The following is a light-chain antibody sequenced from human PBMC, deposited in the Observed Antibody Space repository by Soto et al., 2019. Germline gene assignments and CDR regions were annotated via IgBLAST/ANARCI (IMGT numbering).Light chain of an antibody. CDR1: QSISSY. J-gene: IGKJ4*01. CDR3: QRSFSTPLT. Sequence: DIQMTQSPSSLSASVGDRVTITCRASQSISSYLNWYQQKPGKAPKLLIYAASSLQSGVPSRFSGSGSGTDFTLTISSLQPEDFATYYCQRSFSTPLTFGGGTQVEIK. V-gene: IGKV1-39*01. CDR2: AAS.